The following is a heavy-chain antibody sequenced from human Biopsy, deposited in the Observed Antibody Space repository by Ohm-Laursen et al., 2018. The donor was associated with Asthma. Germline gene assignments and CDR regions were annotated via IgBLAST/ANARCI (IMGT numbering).Heavy chain of an antibody. J-gene: IGHJ4*02. CDR2: IYSGGTS. D-gene: IGHD3-22*01. V-gene: IGHV3-23*03. CDR1: GFTFRRYG. CDR3: ARGDSSNWSHYYFDY. Sequence: GSLRLSCAASGFTFRRYGMSWVRQAPGKGLEWVSVIYSGGTSHTADSVRGRFTISRDYSKNTLYLQMHSLRAEDTAVYYCARGDSSNWSHYYFDYWGQGTLVTVSS.